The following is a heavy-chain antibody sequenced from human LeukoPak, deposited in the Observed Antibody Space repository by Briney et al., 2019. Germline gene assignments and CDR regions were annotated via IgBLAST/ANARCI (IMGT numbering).Heavy chain of an antibody. CDR3: AKDGTVLRYFDWEIEYFDY. Sequence: PGGSLRLSCAASGFTFSSYAMSWVRQAPGKGLEWVSAISGSGGSTYYADSVKGRFTISRDNSKNTLYLQMNSLRAEDTAVYYCAKDGTVLRYFDWEIEYFDYWGQGTLVTVSS. D-gene: IGHD3-9*01. V-gene: IGHV3-23*01. CDR2: ISGSGGST. J-gene: IGHJ4*02. CDR1: GFTFSSYA.